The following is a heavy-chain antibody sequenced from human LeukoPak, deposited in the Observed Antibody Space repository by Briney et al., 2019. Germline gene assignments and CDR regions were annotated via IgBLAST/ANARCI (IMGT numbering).Heavy chain of an antibody. D-gene: IGHD1-26*01. Sequence: GGSLRLSCAASGFTFDNYAMSWVRQAPGRGLEWVSTISGTGIAIYYADSVKGRFTISRDNAKNSLYLQMNSLRAEDTAVYYCARDGSLYSGSYPDYWGQGTLVTVSS. CDR1: GFTFDNYA. CDR3: ARDGSLYSGSYPDY. V-gene: IGHV3-21*04. J-gene: IGHJ4*02. CDR2: ISGTGIAI.